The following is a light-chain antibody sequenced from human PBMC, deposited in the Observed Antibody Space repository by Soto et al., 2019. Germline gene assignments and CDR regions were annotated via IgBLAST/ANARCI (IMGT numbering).Light chain of an antibody. J-gene: IGLJ1*01. V-gene: IGLV2-8*01. CDR2: EVS. CDR3: SSYAGSNNFDV. Sequence: QSALTQPPSASGSPGQSVTISWTGSSSDVGGYNYVSWYQQHPGKAPKLMIYEVSKRPSGVPDRFSGSKSDNTASLTVSGLQAEDEADYYCSSYAGSNNFDVFGTGTKVTVL. CDR1: SSDVGGYNY.